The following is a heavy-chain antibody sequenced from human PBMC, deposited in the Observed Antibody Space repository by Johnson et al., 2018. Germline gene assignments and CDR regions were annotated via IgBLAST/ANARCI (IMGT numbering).Heavy chain of an antibody. CDR2: ISYDGSNQ. Sequence: QVQLVESGGGLVKPGGSXRLSCAASGFTFSSYAMHWVRQAPGKGLEWVAVISYDGSNQYYADSVKGRFTISRDNAKNSLYLQMNSLRAEDKALYYCAKDTYYDFSVGRDAFDIWGQGTMVTVSS. J-gene: IGHJ3*02. D-gene: IGHD3-3*01. CDR3: AKDTYYDFSVGRDAFDI. CDR1: GFTFSSYA. V-gene: IGHV3-30-3*01.